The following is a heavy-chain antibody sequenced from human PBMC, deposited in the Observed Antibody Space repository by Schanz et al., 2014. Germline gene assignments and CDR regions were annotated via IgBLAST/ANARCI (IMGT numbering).Heavy chain of an antibody. CDR1: GFVFGDYY. Sequence: QVQVVQSGGGLVKPGGSLRLSCAASGFVFGDYYMSWIRQAPGKGLEWVSYVSSSSSYTHYADSVKGRFTISRDNAKSSLYLQMNSLRVEDTAVYYCARIGGSVFDYWAQGTLVTVSS. CDR3: ARIGGSVFDY. J-gene: IGHJ4*02. V-gene: IGHV3-11*05. D-gene: IGHD3-10*01. CDR2: VSSSSSYT.